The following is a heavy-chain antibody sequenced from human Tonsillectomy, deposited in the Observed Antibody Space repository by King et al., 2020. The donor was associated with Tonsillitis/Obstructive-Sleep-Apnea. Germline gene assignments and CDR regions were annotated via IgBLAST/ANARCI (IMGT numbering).Heavy chain of an antibody. CDR3: AKSRSSGSYFDAFAM. V-gene: IGHV5-51*01. CDR2: IYPGDSDT. CDR1: GYSFSNYW. D-gene: IGHD3-10*01. J-gene: IGHJ3*02. Sequence: QLVQSGAEVKKPGESLKISCKGSGYSFSNYWIGWVRQMPGKGLEWMGIIYPGDSDTRYSPSFQGQVTISADKSISTANLQWSSLKASDTAMYYCAKSRSSGSYFDAFAMWGQGTMVTVSS.